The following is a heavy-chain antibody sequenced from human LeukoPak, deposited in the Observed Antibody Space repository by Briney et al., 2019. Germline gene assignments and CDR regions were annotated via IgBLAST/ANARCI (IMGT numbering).Heavy chain of an antibody. J-gene: IGHJ4*02. CDR1: GGTFSSYA. CDR2: IIPIFGTA. Sequence: SVKGSCKASGGTFSSYAISWVRQAPGQGLEWMGGIIPIFGTANYAQKFQGRVTITADKSTSTAYMELSSLRSEDTAVYYCARVEDILTGYYADWGQGTLVTVSS. V-gene: IGHV1-69*06. D-gene: IGHD3-9*01. CDR3: ARVEDILTGYYAD.